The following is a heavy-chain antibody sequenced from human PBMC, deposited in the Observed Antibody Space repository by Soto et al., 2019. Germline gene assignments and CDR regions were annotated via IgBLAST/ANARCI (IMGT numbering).Heavy chain of an antibody. CDR2: ISAYNGNT. D-gene: IGHD1-7*01. J-gene: IGHJ5*02. V-gene: IGHV1-18*01. CDR1: GYTFTSYG. CDR3: ARRITGTTSFVFDP. Sequence: ASVKVSCKASGYTFTSYGISWVRQAPGQGLEWMGWISAYNGNTNYAQKLQGRVTMTTDTSTSTAYMELRSLRSDDTAVYYCARRITGTTSFVFDPWGQGTLVTVSS.